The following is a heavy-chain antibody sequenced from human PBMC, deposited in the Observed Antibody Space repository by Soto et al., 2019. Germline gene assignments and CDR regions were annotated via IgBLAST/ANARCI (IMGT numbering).Heavy chain of an antibody. V-gene: IGHV3-48*01. CDR2: ISSSSSTI. CDR1: GFTSSRYS. J-gene: IGHJ3*02. D-gene: IGHD6-6*01. Sequence: GGSLRLSCAASGFTSSRYSMNWVRQAPGKGLEWVSYISSSSSTIYYADSVKGRFTISRDNAKNSLYLQMNSLRAEDTAVYYCARDRTYSSSAHAFDIWGQGTMVTVSS. CDR3: ARDRTYSSSAHAFDI.